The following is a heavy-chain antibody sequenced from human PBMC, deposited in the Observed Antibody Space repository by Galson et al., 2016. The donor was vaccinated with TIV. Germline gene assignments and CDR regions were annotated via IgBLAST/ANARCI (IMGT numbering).Heavy chain of an antibody. J-gene: IGHJ4*02. Sequence: SLRLSCAASGFTFSSSTMNWVRQAPGKGLEWVSSISGRRSYIYYADSVKGRFTISKDNAKNSLNLQMNSLRVEDTAVYYCARVKGDGEYSYGAFEFWGQGTRVTVSS. V-gene: IGHV3-21*01. CDR1: GFTFSSST. CDR2: ISGRRSYI. CDR3: ARVKGDGEYSYGAFEF. D-gene: IGHD5-18*01.